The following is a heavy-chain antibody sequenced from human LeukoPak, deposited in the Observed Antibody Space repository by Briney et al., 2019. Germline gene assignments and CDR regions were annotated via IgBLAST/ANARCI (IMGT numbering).Heavy chain of an antibody. CDR1: GFTFSSYG. Sequence: PGGSLRLSCAASGFTFSSYGMHWVRQAPGKGLEWVAVIWYDGSNKYYADSVKGRFTISRDNSKNTLYLQMNSLRAEDTAVYYCARDPEKIAVAGPFDYWGQGTLVTVSS. CDR2: IWYDGSNK. J-gene: IGHJ4*02. V-gene: IGHV3-33*01. CDR3: ARDPEKIAVAGPFDY. D-gene: IGHD6-19*01.